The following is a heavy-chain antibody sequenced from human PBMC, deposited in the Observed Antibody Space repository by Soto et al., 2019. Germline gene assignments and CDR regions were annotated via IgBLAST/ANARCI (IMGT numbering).Heavy chain of an antibody. CDR3: ERERKEYPDI. D-gene: IGHD2-2*01. V-gene: IGHV4-31*11. Sequence: TPPHTCAVSGASIRTVGYYGSWIRQRPGKGLEWIAYIFYTGSSYYNPSLESRLSISIDRSKKQFSLEWREVSVAVTAVYYCERERKEYPDIWGKGTRV. CDR2: IFYTGSS. J-gene: IGHJ4*02. CDR1: GASIRTVGYY.